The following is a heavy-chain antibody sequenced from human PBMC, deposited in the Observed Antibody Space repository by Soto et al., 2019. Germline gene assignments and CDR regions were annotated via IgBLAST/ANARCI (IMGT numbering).Heavy chain of an antibody. CDR3: AKLLNGVTALDY. J-gene: IGHJ4*02. D-gene: IGHD2-21*02. CDR1: GITLSRDW. Sequence: EVQLVESGGGLVQPGGSLRLSCVAAGITLSRDWMTWVRQAPGEGLEWVASINPDGSVEHYLDSVKGRFTISRDNTKNSLYLQANSLRAEDTARYFCAKLLNGVTALDYWGQGSLVTVSS. CDR2: INPDGSVE. V-gene: IGHV3-7*01.